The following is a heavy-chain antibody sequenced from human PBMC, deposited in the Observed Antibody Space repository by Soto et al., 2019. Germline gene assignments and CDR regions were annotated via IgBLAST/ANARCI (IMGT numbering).Heavy chain of an antibody. Sequence: QVQLVQSGAEVNKPGSSVKDSCKASGDIVSSYTISVLRQSPRHGLEWMGGILPIIDRVGYAEKYRGRVTITANKSTTKAYMELTDLRSDDTAVYYCAKGEGPQAVDGSRYYYGMDVWGQRPTVTVS. J-gene: IGHJ6*02. CDR1: GDIVSSYT. CDR3: AKGEGPQAVDGSRYYYGMDV. D-gene: IGHD6-19*01. V-gene: IGHV1-69*06. CDR2: ILPIIDRV.